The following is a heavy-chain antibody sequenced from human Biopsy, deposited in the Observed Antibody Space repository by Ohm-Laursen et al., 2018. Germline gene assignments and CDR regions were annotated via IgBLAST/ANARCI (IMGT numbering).Heavy chain of an antibody. V-gene: IGHV3-30*03. Sequence: SLRLSCTASGFTFTSYAMHWVRQAPGKGLEWVAVISYDGSGEYYADPLQGRFIISRDNPKNTVDLQMNSLRAEDTAVYFCARDGKRWDYSTYFSWHFDLWGRGTLVTVSS. J-gene: IGHJ2*01. CDR2: ISYDGSGE. CDR1: GFTFTSYA. CDR3: ARDGKRWDYSTYFSWHFDL. D-gene: IGHD4-11*01.